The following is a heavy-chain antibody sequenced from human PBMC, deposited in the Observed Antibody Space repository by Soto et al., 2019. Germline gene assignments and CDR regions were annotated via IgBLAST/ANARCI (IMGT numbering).Heavy chain of an antibody. CDR2: INHSGSI. J-gene: IGHJ4*02. V-gene: IGHV4-34*01. CDR1: GGSFSDYH. CDR3: ATFVGATTGSRGSPRDS. D-gene: IGHD1-1*01. Sequence: QVQVQQWGAGLLKPSETLSLTCAVSGGSFSDYHWSWIRQPPGKGLEWIGEINHSGSINYNPSLNIRVTITVDASKNQFSLILSSVTAADTSLYYCATFVGATTGSRGSPRDSWGQGTLVTVSS.